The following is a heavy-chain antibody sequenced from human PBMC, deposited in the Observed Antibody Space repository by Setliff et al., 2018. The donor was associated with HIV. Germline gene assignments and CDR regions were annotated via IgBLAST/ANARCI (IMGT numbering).Heavy chain of an antibody. CDR3: ARVANSRGYSYDFDS. CDR2: ISGTATTI. Sequence: GGSLRLSCAASGFTFSDHYMSWIRQAPGKGLEWVSSISGTATTIYSADSVKGRFTISRDNAKNSLYLQMNSLRAEDTAVYYCARVANSRGYSYDFDSWGQGTLVTVSS. V-gene: IGHV3-11*01. J-gene: IGHJ4*02. D-gene: IGHD5-18*01. CDR1: GFTFSDHY.